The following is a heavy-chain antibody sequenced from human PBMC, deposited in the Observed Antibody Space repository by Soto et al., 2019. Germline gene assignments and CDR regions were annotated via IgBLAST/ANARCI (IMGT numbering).Heavy chain of an antibody. CDR3: TIVYYYDSSGYSRFDY. D-gene: IGHD3-22*01. CDR2: IKSKTDGGTT. V-gene: IGHV3-15*01. Sequence: GGSLRLSCAASGFTFSNAWMSWVRQAPGKGLEWVGRIKSKTDGGTTDYAAPVKGRFTISRDDSKNTLYLQMNSLKTEDTAVYYCTIVYYYDSSGYSRFDYWGQGTLVTVSS. J-gene: IGHJ4*02. CDR1: GFTFSNAW.